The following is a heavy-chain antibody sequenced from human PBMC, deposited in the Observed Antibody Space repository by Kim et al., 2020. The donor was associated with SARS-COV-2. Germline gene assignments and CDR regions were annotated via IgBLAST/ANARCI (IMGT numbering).Heavy chain of an antibody. Sequence: YMDSVKGRFTIPRDNAKNSLFLEMNSLRVEDAALYYCTRGGSYSFEYWGPGTLVTVSS. J-gene: IGHJ4*02. D-gene: IGHD6-13*01. V-gene: IGHV3-7*01. CDR3: TRGGSYSFEY.